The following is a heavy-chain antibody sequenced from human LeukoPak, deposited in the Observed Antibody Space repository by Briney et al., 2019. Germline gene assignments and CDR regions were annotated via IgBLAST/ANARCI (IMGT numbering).Heavy chain of an antibody. Sequence: PGGSLRLSCAASGFTFSSYAMHWVRQAPGKGLEWVSFIRGSSSYMYYADSVKGRFTISRDNAKNSLYLQMNNLRAEDTAVYHCAREGVGYYLDQWGQGTLVTVSS. CDR2: IRGSSSYM. D-gene: IGHD2-15*01. CDR3: AREGVGYYLDQ. V-gene: IGHV3-21*01. CDR1: GFTFSSYA. J-gene: IGHJ4*02.